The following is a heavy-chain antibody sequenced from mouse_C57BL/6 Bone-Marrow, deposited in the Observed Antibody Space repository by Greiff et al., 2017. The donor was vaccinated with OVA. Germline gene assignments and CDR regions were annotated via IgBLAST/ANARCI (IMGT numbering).Heavy chain of an antibody. CDR3: ASYYARGYFDV. CDR2: IDPSDSYT. J-gene: IGHJ1*03. V-gene: IGHV1-69*01. Sequence: QVQLQQPGAELVMPGASVKLSCKASGYTFTSYWMHWVKQRPGQGLEWIGEIDPSDSYTNYNQKFKGKSTLTVDKSSSTAYMQLSSLTSEDSAVYYCASYYARGYFDVWGTGTTVTVSS. CDR1: GYTFTSYW. D-gene: IGHD1-1*01.